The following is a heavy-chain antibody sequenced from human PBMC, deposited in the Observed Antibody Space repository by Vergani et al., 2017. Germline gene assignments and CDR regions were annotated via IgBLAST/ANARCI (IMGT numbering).Heavy chain of an antibody. Sequence: QITLKESGPTLVKPTQTLTLTCTFSGFSLNTRGVSVAWIRQPPGKALAWLALIYWNDDQHYSPSLNNRVTITKDTYKNKVVLTMTNMDYVDTGTYYCVYRKTECGTTGCFYPFYYYYYMDVWGKGTTVTVSS. CDR2: IYWNDDQ. J-gene: IGHJ6*03. V-gene: IGHV2-5*04. D-gene: IGHD1-7*01. CDR1: GFSLNTRGVS. CDR3: VYRKTECGTTGCFYPFYYYYYMDV.